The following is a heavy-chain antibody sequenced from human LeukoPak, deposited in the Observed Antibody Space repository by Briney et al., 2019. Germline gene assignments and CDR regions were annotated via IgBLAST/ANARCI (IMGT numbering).Heavy chain of an antibody. J-gene: IGHJ4*02. D-gene: IGHD6-19*01. Sequence: ASVKVSCKASGYTFTGYYMHWVRQAPGQGLEWMGWINPNSGGTNYAQKFQGRVTMTRDTSISTAYMELSRLRSDDTAVYYCAREGRPGIAVAGTNFDYWGQGTLVTVSS. CDR1: GYTFTGYY. V-gene: IGHV1-2*02. CDR3: AREGRPGIAVAGTNFDY. CDR2: INPNSGGT.